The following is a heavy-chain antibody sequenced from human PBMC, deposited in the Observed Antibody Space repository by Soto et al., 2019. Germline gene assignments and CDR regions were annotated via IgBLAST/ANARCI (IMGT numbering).Heavy chain of an antibody. Sequence: ASVKVSCKASGGTFRNYAITWVRQAPGQGLEWMGGIIPLFATSNYAQKFLGRLTFTADESAGTAYMELSSLRSEDTAVYYCAAVIHNNPYNSPQYFDHWGQGTLVTVSS. CDR2: IIPLFATS. CDR1: GGTFRNYA. D-gene: IGHD1-20*01. CDR3: AAVIHNNPYNSPQYFDH. J-gene: IGHJ4*02. V-gene: IGHV1-69*13.